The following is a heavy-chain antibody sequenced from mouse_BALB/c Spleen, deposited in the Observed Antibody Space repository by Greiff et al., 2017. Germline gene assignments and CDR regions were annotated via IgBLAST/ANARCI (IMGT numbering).Heavy chain of an antibody. J-gene: IGHJ3*01. CDR1: GYSFSSYW. Sequence: QVQLQQSGAELVRPGSSVKISCKASGYSFSSYWMHWVKQRPGQGLEWIGQIYPGDGDTNYNGKFKGKATLTADKSSSTAYMQLSSLTSEDSAVYFCARGSSLAWFAYWGQGTLVTVSA. V-gene: IGHV1-80*01. D-gene: IGHD1-1*01. CDR3: ARGSSLAWFAY. CDR2: IYPGDGDT.